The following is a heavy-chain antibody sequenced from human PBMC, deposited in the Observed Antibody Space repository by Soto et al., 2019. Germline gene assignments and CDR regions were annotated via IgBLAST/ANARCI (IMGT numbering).Heavy chain of an antibody. V-gene: IGHV4-39*01. CDR3: ASITAMVTQFDY. J-gene: IGHJ4*02. CDR1: GGSISSSNYY. D-gene: IGHD5-18*01. CDR2: IYYSGST. Sequence: PSETXSLTCTVSGGSISSSNYYWGWIRQPPGKGLEWIGTIYYSGSTYYNPSLKSRVTISVDTSKNQFSLKLSSVTAADTAVYYCASITAMVTQFDYWGQGTLVTVSS.